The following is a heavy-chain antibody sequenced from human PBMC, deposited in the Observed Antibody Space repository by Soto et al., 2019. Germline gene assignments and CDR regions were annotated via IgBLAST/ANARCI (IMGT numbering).Heavy chain of an antibody. J-gene: IGHJ4*02. D-gene: IGHD4-17*01. CDR1: GYTFTDYQ. CDR3: ATWIDYGDFEGFDY. V-gene: IGHV1-2*02. CDR2: INPDNGRA. Sequence: QGLLVQSGPEVGEPGASVRVSCQASGYTFTDYQIHWVRQAPGQGLEWMGWINPDNGRATFAQKFQGRFTLTRDKSTVTAYMEVSSLSSDDTAIFYCATWIDYGDFEGFDYWGQGTLVTVSS.